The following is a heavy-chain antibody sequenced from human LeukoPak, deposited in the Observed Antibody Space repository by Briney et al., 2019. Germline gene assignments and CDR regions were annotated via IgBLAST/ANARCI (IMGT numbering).Heavy chain of an antibody. Sequence: SETLSLTCTVSGGSISSYYWSWIRQPPGKGLEWIGYIYYSGSTNYNPSLKGRVTISVDTSKNQFPLKLSSVTAADTAVYYCARGLRVYAISRRAWFDPWGQGTLVTVSS. J-gene: IGHJ5*02. D-gene: IGHD2-8*01. CDR1: GGSISSYY. CDR3: ARGLRVYAISRRAWFDP. V-gene: IGHV4-59*12. CDR2: IYYSGST.